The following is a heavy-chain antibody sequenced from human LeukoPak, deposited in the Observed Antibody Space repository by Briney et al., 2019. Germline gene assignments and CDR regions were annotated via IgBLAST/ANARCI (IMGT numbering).Heavy chain of an antibody. V-gene: IGHV3-33*01. D-gene: IGHD6-19*01. Sequence: GGSLRLSCEVSGFIFSNYGMHWVRQAPGKGLEWVALIGDDGLTKFHADCVRCRFTISRDNSANTMYLPMSSLRVEDTAVYYCAREWGRIAVAGGPGYWGQGDLVTVSS. CDR1: GFIFSNYG. CDR2: IGDDGLTK. J-gene: IGHJ4*02. CDR3: AREWGRIAVAGGPGY.